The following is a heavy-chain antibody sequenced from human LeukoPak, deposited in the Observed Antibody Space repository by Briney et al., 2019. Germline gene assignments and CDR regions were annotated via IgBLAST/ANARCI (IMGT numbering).Heavy chain of an antibody. D-gene: IGHD6-13*01. V-gene: IGHV4-34*01. CDR2: INHSGST. Sequence: SETLSLTCAVYGGSFSGYYWSWIRQPPGKGLEWIGEINHSGSTNYNPSLKSRVTISVDTSKNQFSLKLISVPAADTAVYYCAGTLIAAAGDLDYWGQGTLVTVSS. J-gene: IGHJ4*02. CDR1: GGSFSGYY. CDR3: AGTLIAAAGDLDY.